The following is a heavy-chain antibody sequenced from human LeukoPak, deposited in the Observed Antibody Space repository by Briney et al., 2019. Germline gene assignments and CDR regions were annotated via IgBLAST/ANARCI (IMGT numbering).Heavy chain of an antibody. Sequence: GGSLRLSCAASGFTFSTYAMTWVRQAPGKGLEWVSAISAGGGTTYYADSVKGRFTISRDNSKNTLYLQMNSLRAEDTAVYYCAKKAAAFGELSFLDYWGQGTLVTVSS. CDR1: GFTFSTYA. CDR3: AKKAAAFGELSFLDY. J-gene: IGHJ4*02. V-gene: IGHV3-23*01. CDR2: ISAGGGTT. D-gene: IGHD3-10*01.